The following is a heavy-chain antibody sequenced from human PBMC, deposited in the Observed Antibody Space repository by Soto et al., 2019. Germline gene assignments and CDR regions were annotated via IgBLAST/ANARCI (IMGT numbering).Heavy chain of an antibody. J-gene: IGHJ6*02. V-gene: IGHV1-3*01. CDR3: ARDQGDPWWELLPYYYYGMDV. CDR1: GYTFTSYA. CDR2: INAGNGNT. D-gene: IGHD1-26*01. Sequence: ASVKVSCKASGYTFTSYAMHWVRQAPGQRLEWMGWINAGNGNTKYSQKFQGRVTITRDTSASTAYMELSSLRSEDTAVYYCARDQGDPWWELLPYYYYGMDVWGQGTTVTVS.